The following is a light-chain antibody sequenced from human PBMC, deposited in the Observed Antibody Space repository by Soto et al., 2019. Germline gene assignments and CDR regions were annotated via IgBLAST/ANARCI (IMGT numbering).Light chain of an antibody. CDR1: QRVLYSSNNMNY. V-gene: IGKV4-1*01. CDR3: QQYYSTPWT. Sequence: DVVLTQSPDSLAVSLGERATINCKSSQRVLYSSNNMNYLAWYQQKAGQPPKLLIYLASTRESGVPDRFGGSGSGTEFTLTISSLQAEDVAVYYCQQYYSTPWTFGQGTKVEIK. J-gene: IGKJ1*01. CDR2: LAS.